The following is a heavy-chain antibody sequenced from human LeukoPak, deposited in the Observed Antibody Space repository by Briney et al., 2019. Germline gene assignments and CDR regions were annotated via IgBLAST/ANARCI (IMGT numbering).Heavy chain of an antibody. V-gene: IGHV3-30*18. CDR2: TSYDGSTK. CDR1: GFTFSSYG. J-gene: IGHJ4*02. D-gene: IGHD6-19*01. Sequence: PGGSLRLSCAASGFTFSSYGMHWVRQAPGKGLEWVAITSYDGSTKYYADSVKGRFTISRDNSKNTLYLQMNSLRAEDTAVYYCAKDRSYSSGPLDYWGQGTLVTVSS. CDR3: AKDRSYSSGPLDY.